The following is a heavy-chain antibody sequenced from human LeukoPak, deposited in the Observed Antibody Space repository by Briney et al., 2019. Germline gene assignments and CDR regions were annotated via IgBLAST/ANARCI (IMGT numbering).Heavy chain of an antibody. CDR2: IWYDGSNK. CDR1: GFTFSRYG. D-gene: IGHD2-2*01. J-gene: IGHJ5*02. Sequence: GRSLRLSCAASGFTFSRYGMHWVRQAPGKGLEWVAVIWYDGSNKYYADSVKGRFTISRDNSKNTLYLQMNSLRAEDTAVYYCARERGDCSSTSCYAHWFDPWGQGTLVTVSS. V-gene: IGHV3-33*01. CDR3: ARERGDCSSTSCYAHWFDP.